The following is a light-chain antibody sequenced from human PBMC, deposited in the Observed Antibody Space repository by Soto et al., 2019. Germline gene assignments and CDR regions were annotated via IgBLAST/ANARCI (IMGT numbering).Light chain of an antibody. CDR2: DVS. V-gene: IGLV2-11*01. J-gene: IGLJ3*02. CDR3: CSYAGTYTNWV. Sequence: QSALTQPRSVSGSPGQSVTIPCTGTSSDVGGYNFVSWYQQHPGKAPNVMIYDVSKRPSGVPDRFSGSKSGNTASLTISGLQAEDEADYYCCSYAGTYTNWVFGGGTKVTVL. CDR1: SSDVGGYNF.